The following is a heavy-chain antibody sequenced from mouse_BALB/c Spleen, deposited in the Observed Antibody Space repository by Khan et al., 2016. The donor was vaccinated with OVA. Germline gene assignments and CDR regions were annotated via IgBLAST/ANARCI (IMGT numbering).Heavy chain of an antibody. Sequence: QVQLKQSGAELAKPGASVKMSCKASGYTFTSYWMHWVKQRPGQGLEWIGYINPSTGYTEYNQRFKDKATLTADKSSSTAYMQLCSLTSEDSAVYYCANHCSSSAWFTYWGQGTLVTVSA. CDR3: ANHCSSSAWFTY. J-gene: IGHJ3*01. V-gene: IGHV1-7*01. D-gene: IGHD1-1*01. CDR1: GYTFTSYW. CDR2: INPSTGYT.